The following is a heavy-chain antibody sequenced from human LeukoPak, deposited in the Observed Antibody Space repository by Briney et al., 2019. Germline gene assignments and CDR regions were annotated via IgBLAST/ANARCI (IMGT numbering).Heavy chain of an antibody. CDR3: AKSHDYGDYSPPPDY. CDR2: ISGDGGST. V-gene: IGHV3-43*02. Sequence: GGSLRLSCAASGFTFDDYAMHWVRQAPGKGLDWVSLISGDGGSTYYADSVKGRFTISRDNSKNSLYLQMNSLRTEDTALYYCAKSHDYGDYSPPPDYWGQGTLVTVSS. CDR1: GFTFDDYA. J-gene: IGHJ4*02. D-gene: IGHD4-17*01.